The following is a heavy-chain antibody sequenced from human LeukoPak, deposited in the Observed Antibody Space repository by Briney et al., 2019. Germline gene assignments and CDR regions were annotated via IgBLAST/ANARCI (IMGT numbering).Heavy chain of an antibody. Sequence: PGGSLRLSCAASGFTVSSNYMSWVRQAPGKGLEWVSAISGSGGSTYYADSVKGRFTISRDNSKNTLYLQMNSLRAEDTAVYYCAKMDFWSGYSDYFDYWGQGTLVTVSS. CDR2: ISGSGGST. CDR3: AKMDFWSGYSDYFDY. J-gene: IGHJ4*02. V-gene: IGHV3-23*01. CDR1: GFTVSSNY. D-gene: IGHD3-3*01.